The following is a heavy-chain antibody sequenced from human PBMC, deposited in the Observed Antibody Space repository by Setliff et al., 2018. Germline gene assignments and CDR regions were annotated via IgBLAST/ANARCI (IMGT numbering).Heavy chain of an antibody. V-gene: IGHV4-4*08. CDR2: YRSGST. D-gene: IGHD3-10*01. CDR1: GDSMSNFF. CDR3: ARHVGIRGRGYNYYYYYMGV. J-gene: IGHJ6*03. Sequence: LTCSVTGDSMSNFFWSWIRQPPGKGLEWIGYYRSGSTNYSPSLKSRVTVSADRSRNQFSLKLSSVTATDTAIYYCARHVGIRGRGYNYYYYYMGVWGKGTTVTVSS.